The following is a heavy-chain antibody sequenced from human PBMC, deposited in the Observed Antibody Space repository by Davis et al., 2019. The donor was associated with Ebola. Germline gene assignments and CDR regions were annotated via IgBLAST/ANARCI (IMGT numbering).Heavy chain of an antibody. CDR3: AKSGLSFGVVKYHYGMDV. CDR1: LITFSSYA. V-gene: IGHV3-23*01. J-gene: IGHJ6*04. D-gene: IGHD3-3*01. CDR2: ISGSGGST. Sequence: GGSLRLSCTDSLITFSSYAMTWVRQAPGKGLEWVSAISGSGGSTYYADSVKGRFTISRDNSKKTLYLQMNSLRAEDTAVNYCAKSGLSFGVVKYHYGMDVWGKGTTVTVSS.